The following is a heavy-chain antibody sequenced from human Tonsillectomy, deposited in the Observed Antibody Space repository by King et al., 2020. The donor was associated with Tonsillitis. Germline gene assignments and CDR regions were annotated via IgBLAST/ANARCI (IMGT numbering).Heavy chain of an antibody. V-gene: IGHV4-30-4*07. CDR3: ARAITYYDLWSGYSYFDY. D-gene: IGHD3-3*01. Sequence: VQLQESGPGLVKPSETLSLTCAVSGGSISSGGHPWSWIRQPPGQGLEWVGYIFYTGTTYYNPSLKSRVTMSVDTSKKQFSLKLSSVTAADTAVYYCARAITYYDLWSGYSYFDYWGQGTLVTVSS. CDR2: IFYTGTT. J-gene: IGHJ4*02. CDR1: GGSISSGGHP.